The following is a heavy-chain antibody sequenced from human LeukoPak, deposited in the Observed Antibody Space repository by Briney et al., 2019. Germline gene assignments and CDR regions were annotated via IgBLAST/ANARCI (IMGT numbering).Heavy chain of an antibody. CDR2: INPSGGST. D-gene: IGHD4-17*01. Sequence: ASVKVSCKASGYTFTSYYMHWVRQAPGQGLEWMGIINPSGGSTSYAQKFQGRVTMTRDTSTSTVYMELSSLRSEDTAVYYCARDKWDGDYEYYYYGMDVWGQGTTVTVSS. CDR3: ARDKWDGDYEYYYYGMDV. J-gene: IGHJ6*02. CDR1: GYTFTSYY. V-gene: IGHV1-46*01.